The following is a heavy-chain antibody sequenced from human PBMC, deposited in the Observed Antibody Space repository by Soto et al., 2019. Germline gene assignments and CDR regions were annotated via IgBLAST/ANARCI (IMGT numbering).Heavy chain of an antibody. V-gene: IGHV4-59*01. J-gene: IGHJ5*02. CDR3: ARVGGDGQKYVVFDP. Sequence: QVQLQESGPGLVKPSETLSVTCTVSNGSMTNYYWTWIRQPPGKGLEWIGYIHNSGSTNYNPSLQSRVTISIDTAKSQFSLRVTYVTTADTAIYYCARVGGDGQKYVVFDPWGQGTLVTVSS. CDR2: IHNSGST. D-gene: IGHD3-16*01. CDR1: NGSMTNYY.